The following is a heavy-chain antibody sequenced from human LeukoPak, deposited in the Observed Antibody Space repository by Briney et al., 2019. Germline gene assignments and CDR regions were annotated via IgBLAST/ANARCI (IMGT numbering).Heavy chain of an antibody. CDR2: VNKDGSDK. J-gene: IGHJ6*04. Sequence: GGSLRLSCAASGFTFSNYWMTWVRQAPGKGLQWVANVNKDGSDKSYVDSVKGRFTTSRDNANSSLYLQMNNLTTEDTAVYYCVPAAMDVWGKGTTVTASS. CDR1: GFTFSNYW. V-gene: IGHV3-7*01. D-gene: IGHD2-2*01. CDR3: VPAAMDV.